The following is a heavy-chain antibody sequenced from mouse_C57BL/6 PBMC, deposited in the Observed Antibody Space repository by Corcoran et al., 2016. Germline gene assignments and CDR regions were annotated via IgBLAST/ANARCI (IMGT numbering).Heavy chain of an antibody. CDR1: GYTFTTYG. J-gene: IGHJ2*01. CDR2: INTYSGVP. CDR3: ERKDYSNYDY. Sequence: QIQLVQSGPELKKPGETVKISCKASGYTFTTYGMSWVKQAPGKGLKWMGWINTYSGVPTYADDFKGRFAFSVETSASTAYLQINNLKKEDTATYFCERKDYSNYDYWGQGTTLTVSS. D-gene: IGHD2-5*01. V-gene: IGHV9-3*01.